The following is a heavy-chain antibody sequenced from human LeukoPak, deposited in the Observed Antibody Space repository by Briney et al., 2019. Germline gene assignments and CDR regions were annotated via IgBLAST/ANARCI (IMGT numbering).Heavy chain of an antibody. CDR2: IYYSGST. J-gene: IGHJ4*02. CDR3: ARGLERRWTPFR. Sequence: NPSETLSLTCTVSGGSISSYYWSWIRQPPGKGLEWIGYIYYSGSTNYNPSLKSRVTISVDTSKNQFSLKLSSVTAADTAVYYCARGLERRWTPFRWGQGTLVTVSS. CDR1: GGSISSYY. V-gene: IGHV4-59*01. D-gene: IGHD1-1*01.